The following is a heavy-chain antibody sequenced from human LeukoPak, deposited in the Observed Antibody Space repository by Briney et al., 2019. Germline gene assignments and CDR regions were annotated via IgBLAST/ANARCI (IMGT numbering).Heavy chain of an antibody. J-gene: IGHJ4*02. CDR2: INPSGGST. CDR3: ATYLGYCSGGSCYQGGPDPN. D-gene: IGHD2-15*01. CDR1: GYTFTSYG. V-gene: IGHV1-46*03. Sequence: GASVKVSCKASGYTFTSYGISWVRQAPGQGLEWMGIINPSGGSTSYAQKFQGRVTMTRYTSTSTVYMELSSLRSEDTAVYYCATYLGYCSGGSCYQGGPDPNWGQGTLVTVSS.